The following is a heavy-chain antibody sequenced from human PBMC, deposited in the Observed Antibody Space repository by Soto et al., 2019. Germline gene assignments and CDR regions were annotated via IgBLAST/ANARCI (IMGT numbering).Heavy chain of an antibody. Sequence: SETLSLTCTVSGGSISSGGYYWSWIRQHPGKGLEWIGYIYYSGSTYYNPSLKSRVTISVDTSKNQFSLKLSSVTAADTAVYYCAAFYYYDSSGYPETHDAFDIWGQGTMVTVSS. D-gene: IGHD3-22*01. CDR1: GGSISSGGYY. V-gene: IGHV4-31*03. CDR2: IYYSGST. CDR3: AAFYYYDSSGYPETHDAFDI. J-gene: IGHJ3*02.